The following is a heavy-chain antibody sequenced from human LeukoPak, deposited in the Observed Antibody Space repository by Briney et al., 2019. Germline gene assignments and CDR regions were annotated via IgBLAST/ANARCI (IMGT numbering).Heavy chain of an antibody. J-gene: IGHJ4*02. V-gene: IGHV3-33*01. Sequence: GGSLRLSCAASGFTFTSYGMHWVRQAPGKGLEWVAVIWYDGSNKYYVDSVKGRFTISRDNSKNTLYLQMNSLRAEDTAVYYCARGGSGYDFDFWGQGTLVTVSS. CDR2: IWYDGSNK. D-gene: IGHD5-12*01. CDR1: GFTFTSYG. CDR3: ARGGSGYDFDF.